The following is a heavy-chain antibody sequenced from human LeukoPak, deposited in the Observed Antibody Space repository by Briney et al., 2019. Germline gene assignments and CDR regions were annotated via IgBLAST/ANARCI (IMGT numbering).Heavy chain of an antibody. CDR2: IYTSGST. CDR1: GGSISSYY. CDR3: ARGGRGDSGYDSWFDP. D-gene: IGHD5-12*01. Sequence: PSETLSLTCTVSGGSISSYYWNWFRQPAGKGLEWIGRIYTSGSTNYNSSLKSRVTMSVDTSKNQFSLKLSSVTAADTAVYYCARGGRGDSGYDSWFDPWGQGALVTVSS. V-gene: IGHV4-4*07. J-gene: IGHJ5*02.